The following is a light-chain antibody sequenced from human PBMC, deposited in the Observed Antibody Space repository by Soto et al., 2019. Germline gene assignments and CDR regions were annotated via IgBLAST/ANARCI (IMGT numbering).Light chain of an antibody. CDR3: QQYNNWPSWT. CDR1: QSVSSN. J-gene: IGKJ1*01. V-gene: IGKV3-15*01. CDR2: GAA. Sequence: EIVMTQSPATLSVSPGERATLSCRAIQSVSSNFAWYQQNPGQAARLLIYGAATRATGIPARFSGSGSGTEFTLTISSLQSEDFAVYYCQQYNNWPSWTFGQGTKVDIK.